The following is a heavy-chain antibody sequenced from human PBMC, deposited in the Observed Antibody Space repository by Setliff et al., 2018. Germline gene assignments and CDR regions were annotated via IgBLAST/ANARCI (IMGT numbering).Heavy chain of an antibody. D-gene: IGHD6-19*01. V-gene: IGHV1-18*01. J-gene: IGHJ4*02. CDR2: VNPYNGDT. CDR1: GYTFTSYC. CDR3: VRSSAPQVVLAADFDF. Sequence: ASVKVSCKSSGYTFTSYCVSWVRQAPGQGLEWMGWVNPYNGDTKNAQKFQGRVAMTTDTSTATVFMELRSLRSDDTAVYYCVRSSAPQVVLAADFDFWGQGTQVTVSS.